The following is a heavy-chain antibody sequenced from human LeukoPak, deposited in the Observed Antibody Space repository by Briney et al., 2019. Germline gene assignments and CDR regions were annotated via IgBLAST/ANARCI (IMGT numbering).Heavy chain of an antibody. CDR3: VKRVGGSIRFFEI. CDR1: GFIFSNSD. CDR2: ISGSHTGT. V-gene: IGHV3-23*01. Sequence: PGGSLRPSCAASGFIFSNSDMSWVRQAPGKGLEWVSSISGSHTGTYYADSVKGRFTVSRDNSKNTLYVQMNSLRVEDTAVYFCVKRVGGSIRFFEIWGQGSLVTVSS. D-gene: IGHD6-25*01. J-gene: IGHJ4*02.